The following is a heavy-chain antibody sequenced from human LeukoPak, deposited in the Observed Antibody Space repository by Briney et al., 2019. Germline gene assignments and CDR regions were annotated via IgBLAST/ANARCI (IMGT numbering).Heavy chain of an antibody. V-gene: IGHV3-21*06. Sequence: PGGSLRLSCAASGFTLSTYNMNWVRQAPGKGLEWVSSITSGGGYTYYADSVKGRFTTSRDNAKNSLSLRPDSLRAEDTAVYYCARGHYDVLTSSYKWTPDYWGQGTLVTVSS. CDR1: GFTLSTYN. CDR3: ARGHYDVLTSSYKWTPDY. D-gene: IGHD3-9*01. CDR2: ITSGGGYT. J-gene: IGHJ4*02.